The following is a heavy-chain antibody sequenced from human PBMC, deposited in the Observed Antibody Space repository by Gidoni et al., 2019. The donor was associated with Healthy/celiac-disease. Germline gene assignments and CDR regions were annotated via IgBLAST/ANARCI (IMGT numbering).Heavy chain of an antibody. J-gene: IGHJ4*02. V-gene: IGHV4-31*03. CDR1: GGSISSGGYY. Sequence: QVQLQESGPGLVKPSQTLSLTCTVSGGSISSGGYYWSWIRQHPGKGLEWIGYIYYSGSTYYNPSLKSRVTISVDTSKNQFSLKLSSVTAADTAVYYCAREGYYDSSGYYQRYYFDYWGQGTLVTVSS. CDR2: IYYSGST. D-gene: IGHD3-22*01. CDR3: AREGYYDSSGYYQRYYFDY.